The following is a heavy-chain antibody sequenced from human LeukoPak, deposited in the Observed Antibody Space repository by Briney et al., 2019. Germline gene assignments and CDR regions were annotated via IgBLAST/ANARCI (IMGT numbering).Heavy chain of an antibody. Sequence: SETLSLTCTVSGGSISSYYWSWIRQPPGKGLEWIGYIYNTGSTYYNPSLKSRVTMSVDTSKNQFSLKLSSVTAADTAVYYCARAGGYSYGSRNWFDPWGQGTLVTVSS. CDR1: GGSISSYY. V-gene: IGHV4-59*12. D-gene: IGHD5-18*01. CDR2: IYNTGST. J-gene: IGHJ5*02. CDR3: ARAGGYSYGSRNWFDP.